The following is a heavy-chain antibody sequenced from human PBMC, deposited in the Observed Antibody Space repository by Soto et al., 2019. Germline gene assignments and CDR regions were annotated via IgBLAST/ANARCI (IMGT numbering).Heavy chain of an antibody. D-gene: IGHD4-4*01. J-gene: IGHJ4*02. Sequence: QLQLRESGPGLVKPSETLSLTCTVSGGSISSSSYYWGWIRQPPGKGLEWIGSIYYSGSTYYNPSLKSRVTISVDTSKNQFSLKLSSVTAADTAVYYCARHKSGRGVTTFDYWGQGTLVTVSS. CDR3: ARHKSGRGVTTFDY. CDR1: GGSISSSSYY. V-gene: IGHV4-39*01. CDR2: IYYSGST.